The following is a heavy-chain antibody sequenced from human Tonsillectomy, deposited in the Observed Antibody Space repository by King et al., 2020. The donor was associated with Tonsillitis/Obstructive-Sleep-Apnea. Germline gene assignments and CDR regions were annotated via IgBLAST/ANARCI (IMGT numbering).Heavy chain of an antibody. CDR3: ASWVGGDRKGLTVTDYYYYYYMDV. CDR2: IYYSGST. D-gene: IGHD4-17*01. V-gene: IGHV4-59*01. J-gene: IGHJ6*03. Sequence: VQLQESGPGLVKPSETLSLTCTVSGGSISSYYWSWIRQPPGKGLEWIGYIYYSGSTNYNPSLKSRVTISVDTSKNQFSLKLSSVTAADTAVYYCASWVGGDRKGLTVTDYYYYYYMDVWGKGTTVTVSS. CDR1: GGSISSYY.